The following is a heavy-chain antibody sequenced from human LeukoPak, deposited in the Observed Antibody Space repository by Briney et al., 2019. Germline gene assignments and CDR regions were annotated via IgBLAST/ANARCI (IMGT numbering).Heavy chain of an antibody. D-gene: IGHD3-16*01. Sequence: ASVKVSYQASGYTFTSYGISWVRQAPGQGLEWMGWISAYNGNTNYAQKLQGRATMTTDTSTSTAYMELRSLRSDDTAVYYCARDLGINPDYWGQGTLVTVSS. CDR3: ARDLGINPDY. CDR2: ISAYNGNT. V-gene: IGHV1-18*01. CDR1: GYTFTSYG. J-gene: IGHJ4*02.